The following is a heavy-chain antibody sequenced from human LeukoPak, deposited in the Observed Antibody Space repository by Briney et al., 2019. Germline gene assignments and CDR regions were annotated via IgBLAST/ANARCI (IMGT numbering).Heavy chain of an antibody. CDR2: ISGSGGTT. CDR1: GFTFSNYA. J-gene: IGHJ5*02. D-gene: IGHD2-2*01. Sequence: PGGSLRLSCAASGFTFSNYAMNWVRQAPGKGLEWVSTISGSGGTTYYADSVKGRFTISRDNSQNTLSLQMNSLRAEDTAVYYCAKDGSLFCSSTSCLNWFDTWGQGTLVTVSS. CDR3: AKDGSLFCSSTSCLNWFDT. V-gene: IGHV3-23*01.